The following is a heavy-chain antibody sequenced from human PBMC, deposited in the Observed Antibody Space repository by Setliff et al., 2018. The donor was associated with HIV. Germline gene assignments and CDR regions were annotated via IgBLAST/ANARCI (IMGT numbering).Heavy chain of an antibody. J-gene: IGHJ5*02. V-gene: IGHV3-72*01. CDR1: GFTFSSYA. D-gene: IGHD3-22*01. CDR2: SRNKANSYTT. CDR3: ARDIGRDYDTTEDWFDP. Sequence: PGGSLRLSCAASGFTFSSYAMNWVRQAPGKGLEWVGRSRNKANSYTTEYAASVKGRFTISRDDSKNSLYLQMNSLKTEDTAVYYCARDIGRDYDTTEDWFDPWGQGTLVTVSS.